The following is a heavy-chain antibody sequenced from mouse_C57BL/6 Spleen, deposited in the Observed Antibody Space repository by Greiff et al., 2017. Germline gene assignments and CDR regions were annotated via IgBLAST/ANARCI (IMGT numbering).Heavy chain of an antibody. D-gene: IGHD6-1*01. J-gene: IGHJ4*01. V-gene: IGHV5-4*01. Sequence: EVQRVESGGGLVKPGGSLKLSCAASGFTFSSYAMSWVRQTPEKRLEWVATISDGGSYTYYPDNVKGRFTISRDNAKNNLYLQMSHLKSEDTAMYYCARVQPYYYAMDYWGQGTSVTVSS. CDR1: GFTFSSYA. CDR3: ARVQPYYYAMDY. CDR2: ISDGGSYT.